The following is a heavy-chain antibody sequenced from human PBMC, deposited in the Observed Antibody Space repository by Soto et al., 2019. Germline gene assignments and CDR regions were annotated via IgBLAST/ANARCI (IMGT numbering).Heavy chain of an antibody. CDR1: GFIFSNYA. D-gene: IGHD3-3*01. CDR2: ISSSSSYI. Sequence: PGGSLRLSCAASGFIFSNYALSWVRQAPGKGLEWVSSISSSSSYIYYADSVKGRFTISRDNAKNSLYLQMNSLRAEDTAVYYCARGGIYDSRMDVWGQGTTVTVSS. V-gene: IGHV3-21*01. CDR3: ARGGIYDSRMDV. J-gene: IGHJ6*02.